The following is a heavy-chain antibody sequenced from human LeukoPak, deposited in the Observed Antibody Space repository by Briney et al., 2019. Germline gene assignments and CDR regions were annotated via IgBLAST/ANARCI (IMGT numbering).Heavy chain of an antibody. CDR3: ARDSGSWGTSDI. CDR1: GGSFSGYY. V-gene: IGHV4-34*01. Sequence: SETLSLTCAVYGGSFSGYYWSWIRQPPGKGLEWIGEINHSGSTNYNPSLKSRVTISVDTSKNQFSLKLSSVTAADTAVYYCARDSGSWGTSDIWGQGTMVTVSS. CDR2: INHSGST. D-gene: IGHD1-26*01. J-gene: IGHJ3*02.